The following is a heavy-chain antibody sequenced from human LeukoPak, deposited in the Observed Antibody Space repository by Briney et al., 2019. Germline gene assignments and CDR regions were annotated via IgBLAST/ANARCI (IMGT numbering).Heavy chain of an antibody. CDR2: ISYSGGT. J-gene: IGHJ6*03. CDR3: ARASGLGGDFLSGYSHLYMDV. D-gene: IGHD3-3*01. CDR1: GDSISSYY. Sequence: SETLSLTCTVSGDSISSYYWSWIRQPPGKGLEWIAFISYSGGTNYNPPLKSRVTISLDTSKSQLSLKLTSVTAADTAVYYCARASGLGGDFLSGYSHLYMDVWGKGTTVTVSS. V-gene: IGHV4-59*01.